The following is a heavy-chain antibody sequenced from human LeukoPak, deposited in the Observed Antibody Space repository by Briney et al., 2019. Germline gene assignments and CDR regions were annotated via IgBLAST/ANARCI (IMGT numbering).Heavy chain of an antibody. CDR1: GFTLSSYS. J-gene: IGHJ4*02. D-gene: IGHD2-15*01. V-gene: IGHV3-21*01. Sequence: PGGSLRLSCAASGFTLSSYSMIWVRQAPGKGLEWVSSISISSTYIAYADSVKGRFSISRDHAQNSLYLQMNSLRDEDTAVYYCARELAYCSGGSCYFDFWGQGTLVTVSS. CDR3: ARELAYCSGGSCYFDF. CDR2: ISISSTYI.